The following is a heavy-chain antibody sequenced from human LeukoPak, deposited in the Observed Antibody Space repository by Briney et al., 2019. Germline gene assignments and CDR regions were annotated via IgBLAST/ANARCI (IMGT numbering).Heavy chain of an antibody. J-gene: IGHJ4*02. D-gene: IGHD5-24*01. CDR1: GGSISRYY. V-gene: IGHV4-59*01. CDR3: ARGRDGYHLEVGY. CDR2: IYYSGRT. Sequence: SETLSLTCTVSGGSISRYYWSWIRQPPGEGLEWIGYIYYSGRTNYNISLKSRVTLSVDTSKNQFSLKLSSVTAADTGVYYCARGRDGYHLEVGYWGQGTLVTVSS.